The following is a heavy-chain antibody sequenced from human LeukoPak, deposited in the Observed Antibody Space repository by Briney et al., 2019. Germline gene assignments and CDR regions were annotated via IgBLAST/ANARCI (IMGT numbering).Heavy chain of an antibody. D-gene: IGHD6-13*01. CDR2: IIPIFGTA. Sequence: SVKVSCKASGGTFSSYAISWVRQAPGQGLEWMGGIIPIFGTANYAQKFQGRVTITADKSTSTAYMELSSLRSEDTAVYYCARDKDSSSPNWFDPWGQGTLVTVSS. CDR1: GGTFSSYA. CDR3: ARDKDSSSPNWFDP. J-gene: IGHJ5*02. V-gene: IGHV1-69*06.